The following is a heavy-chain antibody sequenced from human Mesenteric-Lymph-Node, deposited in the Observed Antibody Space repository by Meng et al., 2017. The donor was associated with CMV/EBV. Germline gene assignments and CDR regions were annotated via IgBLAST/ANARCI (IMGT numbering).Heavy chain of an antibody. D-gene: IGHD6-13*01. CDR2: IYYSGST. CDR3: ARHRSRMGSAGLIDY. J-gene: IGHJ4*02. CDR1: GGSISSSYYY. Sequence: GSLRLSCTVSGGSISSSYYYWGWIRQPPGKGLEWIGSIYYSGSTFYNPSLESRLTLSVDTSKNQFSLKLSSVTAADTALYYCARHRSRMGSAGLIDYWGQGPLVTVSS. V-gene: IGHV4-39*01.